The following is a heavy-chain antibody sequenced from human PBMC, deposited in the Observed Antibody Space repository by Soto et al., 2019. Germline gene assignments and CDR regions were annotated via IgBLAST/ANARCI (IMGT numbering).Heavy chain of an antibody. D-gene: IGHD2-2*01. Sequence: QVQLQQWGAGLLKPSETLSLTCGVYGGSFSGYYWTWIRQTPGKGLEWIGEINDSGSTNYTPSLKSRVTISADTSKKQCSLNVTSVTAADTAVYYCARGECSSNYCFTRWALDIWGQGTVVTVSS. V-gene: IGHV4-34*01. CDR3: ARGECSSNYCFTRWALDI. CDR1: GGSFSGYY. J-gene: IGHJ3*02. CDR2: INDSGST.